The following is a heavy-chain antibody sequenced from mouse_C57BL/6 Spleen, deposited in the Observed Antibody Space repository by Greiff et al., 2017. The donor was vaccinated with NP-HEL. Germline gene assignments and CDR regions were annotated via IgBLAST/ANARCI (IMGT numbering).Heavy chain of an antibody. CDR1: GYSFTDYN. CDR3: ARVNYGSSYQSYWYFDV. Sequence: EVQLQQSGPELVKPGASVKISCKASGYSFTDYNMNWVKQSNGKSLEWIGVINPNYGTTSYNQKFKGKATLTVDQSSSTAYMPLNSLKSEDSAGYYCARVNYGSSYQSYWYFDVWGTGTTVTVSS. V-gene: IGHV1-39*01. D-gene: IGHD1-1*01. J-gene: IGHJ1*03. CDR2: INPNYGTT.